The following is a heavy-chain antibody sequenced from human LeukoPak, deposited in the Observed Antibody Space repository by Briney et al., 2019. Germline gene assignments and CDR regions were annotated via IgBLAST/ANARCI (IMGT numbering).Heavy chain of an antibody. CDR3: ARGVTFRGTYYMDV. D-gene: IGHD3-10*01. Sequence: SSETLSLTCIVSGGPISTHYWSWSRQPPGKGLEWIGYNDYSGSTNYNPSLKSRVTISVDTSKNQFSLKLNSVTAADTAVYYCARGVTFRGTYYMDVWGKGTTVTVSS. CDR2: NDYSGST. CDR1: GGPISTHY. V-gene: IGHV4-59*11. J-gene: IGHJ6*03.